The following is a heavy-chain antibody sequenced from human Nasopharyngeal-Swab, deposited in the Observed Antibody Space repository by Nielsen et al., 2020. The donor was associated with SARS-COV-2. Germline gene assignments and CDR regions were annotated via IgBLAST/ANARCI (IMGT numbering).Heavy chain of an antibody. J-gene: IGHJ6*02. CDR3: ARDQGSSWYTYYYYYGMDV. CDR1: GFTFSSYA. Sequence: GGSLRLSCAASGFTFSSYAMHWVRKAPGKGLEWVAVISYDGSKKYYADSVKGRFTISRDNSKNTLYLQMNSLRAEDTAVYYCARDQGSSWYTYYYYYGMDVWGQGTTVTVSS. V-gene: IGHV3-30-3*01. CDR2: ISYDGSKK. D-gene: IGHD6-13*01.